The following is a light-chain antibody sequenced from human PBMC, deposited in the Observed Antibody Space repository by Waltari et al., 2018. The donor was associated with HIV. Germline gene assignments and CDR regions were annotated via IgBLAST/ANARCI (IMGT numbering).Light chain of an antibody. Sequence: EIVMTQSPATLSVSPGQRVTLSCRASQSITVNFAWYQQKPGQALRLLIHGASARATGVPARFRGSGAGTEFTLTISDLQAEDFAIYGCQQYNNGPPTFGHGTKVEI. CDR3: QQYNNGPPT. V-gene: IGKV3-15*01. CDR2: GAS. J-gene: IGKJ1*01. CDR1: QSITVN.